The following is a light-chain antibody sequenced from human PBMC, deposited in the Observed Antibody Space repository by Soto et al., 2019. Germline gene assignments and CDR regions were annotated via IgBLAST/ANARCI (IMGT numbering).Light chain of an antibody. CDR1: SSDVGGYDH. CDR2: DVT. J-gene: IGLJ3*02. CDR3: SSYTNKDTLL. Sequence: QSALTQPASVSGSPGQSITISCTGTSSDVGGYDHVSWYQQHPGKAPKLIIYDVTVRPSGISPRFSGSKSDNTASLAVSGLQHEDEDDYYCSSYTNKDTLLFGGGTKLTVL. V-gene: IGLV2-14*03.